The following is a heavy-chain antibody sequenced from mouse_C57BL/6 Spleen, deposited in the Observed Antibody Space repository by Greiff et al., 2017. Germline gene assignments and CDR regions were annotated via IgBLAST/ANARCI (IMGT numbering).Heavy chain of an antibody. J-gene: IGHJ4*01. CDR2: INPNNGGT. V-gene: IGHV1-26*01. D-gene: IGHD1-1*01. CDR3: ARGPITTVVGAMDY. CDR1: GYTFTDYY. Sequence: VQLQQSGPELVKPGASVKISCKASGYTFTDYYMNRVKQSHGKSLEWIGDINPNNGGTSYNQKFKGKATLTVDKSSSTAYMELRSLTSEDSAVYYCARGPITTVVGAMDYWGQGTSVTVSS.